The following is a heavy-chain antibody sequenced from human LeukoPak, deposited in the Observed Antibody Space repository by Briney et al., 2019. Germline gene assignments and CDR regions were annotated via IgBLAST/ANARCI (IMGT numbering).Heavy chain of an antibody. CDR1: GFTFSSYS. Sequence: PGGSLRLSCAASGFTFSSYSMNWVRQAPGKGLEWVSSISSSSSYIYYADSVRGRFTISRDNPKNTLYLQMNSLRAEDTAVYFCAKRGVVIRVILVGFHKEAYYFDSWGQGVLVTVSS. J-gene: IGHJ4*02. CDR2: ISSSSSYI. CDR3: AKRGVVIRVILVGFHKEAYYFDS. V-gene: IGHV3-21*04. D-gene: IGHD3-22*01.